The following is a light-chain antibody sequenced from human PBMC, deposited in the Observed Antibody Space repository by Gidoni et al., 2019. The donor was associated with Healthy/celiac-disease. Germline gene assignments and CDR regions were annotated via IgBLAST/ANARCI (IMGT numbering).Light chain of an antibody. CDR1: QSVSSY. J-gene: IGKJ1*01. CDR3: KQRRNWPWT. V-gene: IGKV3-11*01. Sequence: EIVLTQSPATLSLSPGERATLSCRARQSVSSYLAWYQQKPGQAPRLLIYDASNRATGLPARFSGSGSGTDFTLTISSLEPEDVAVYYCKQRRNWPWTFGQGTKVEIK. CDR2: DAS.